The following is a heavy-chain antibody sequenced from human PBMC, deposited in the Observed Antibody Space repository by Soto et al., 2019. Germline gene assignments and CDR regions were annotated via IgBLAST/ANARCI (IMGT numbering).Heavy chain of an antibody. CDR3: ASPLFSYLISYYYGMDV. CDR2: IIPIFGTA. V-gene: IGHV1-69*01. Sequence: QVKLVQSGAEVKKPGSSVKVSCKASGGTFSSYAISWVRQAPGQGLEWMGGIIPIFGTANYAQKFQGRVTITADESTSTAYMELSSLRSEDTAVHYCASPLFSYLISYYYGMDVWGQGTTVTVSS. J-gene: IGHJ6*02. D-gene: IGHD5-18*01. CDR1: GGTFSSYA.